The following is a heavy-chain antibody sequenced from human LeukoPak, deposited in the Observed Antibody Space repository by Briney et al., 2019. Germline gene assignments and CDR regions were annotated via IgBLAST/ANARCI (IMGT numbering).Heavy chain of an antibody. V-gene: IGHV4-59*01. Sequence: PSETLSLTCTVSGGSISTYYWSWIRQPPGKGLEWIGYIYHSGITNYNPSLKSRVTISEDTSKNQFSLKLSSVTAADTAVYYCARRKADYFDYWGQGTLVTVSS. CDR3: ARRKADYFDY. J-gene: IGHJ4*02. CDR2: IYHSGIT. D-gene: IGHD2-15*01. CDR1: GGSISTYY.